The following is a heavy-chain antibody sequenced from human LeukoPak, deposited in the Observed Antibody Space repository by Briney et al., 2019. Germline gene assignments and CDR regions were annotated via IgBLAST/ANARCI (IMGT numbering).Heavy chain of an antibody. J-gene: IGHJ4*02. D-gene: IGHD1-26*01. CDR3: ASNLYLSGSYLDY. CDR1: GGTFSSYA. CDR2: IIPIFGTA. Sequence: SVKVSCKASGGTFSSYAISWVRQAPGQGLEWMGGIIPIFGTANYAQKFQGRVTITADESTSTAYMELSSLRSEDTAVYYCASNLYLSGSYLDYWGQGTLVTVSS. V-gene: IGHV1-69*13.